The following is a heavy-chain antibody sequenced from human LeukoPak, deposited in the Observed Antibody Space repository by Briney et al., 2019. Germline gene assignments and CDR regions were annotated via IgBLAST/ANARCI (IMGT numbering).Heavy chain of an antibody. CDR3: AKDAAGPEY. D-gene: IGHD6-13*01. J-gene: IGHJ4*02. V-gene: IGHV3-23*01. CDR2: ISASGGDT. CDR1: GFTFSSYS. Sequence: PGGSLRLSCAASGFTFSSYSMSWVRQAPGKGLEWVSGISASGGDTWYPDSVKGRFTISRDNSKNTLYLQMNSLRGEDTAIYYCAKDAAGPEYWGQGTLVTVSS.